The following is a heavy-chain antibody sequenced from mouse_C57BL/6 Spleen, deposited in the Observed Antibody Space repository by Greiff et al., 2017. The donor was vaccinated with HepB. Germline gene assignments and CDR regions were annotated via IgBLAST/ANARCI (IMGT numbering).Heavy chain of an antibody. CDR3: ATGGYYGSFDY. CDR1: GYSITSGYY. CDR2: ISYDGSN. Sequence: VQLKESGPGLVKPSQSLSLTCSVTGYSITSGYYWNWIRQFPGNKLEWMGYISYDGSNNYNPSLKNRISITRDTSKNQFFLKLNSVTTEDTATYYCATGGYYGSFDYWGQGTTLTVSS. J-gene: IGHJ2*01. D-gene: IGHD1-1*01. V-gene: IGHV3-6*01.